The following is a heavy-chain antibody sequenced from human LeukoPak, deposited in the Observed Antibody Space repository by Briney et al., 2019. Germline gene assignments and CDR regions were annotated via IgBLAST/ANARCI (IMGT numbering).Heavy chain of an antibody. CDR3: AHGSAQYYEY. V-gene: IGHV3-15*07. CDR2: IRSQTAGGTT. J-gene: IGHJ1*01. Sequence: NPGGSLRLSCAVSGLTLSNVWMNWVRQAPGEGLEWVGRIRSQTAGGTTDFAAPVKGRFSISRDDSKNSLYLQMNSLTSEDTAVYYCAHGSAQYYEYWGQGTLVTVSS. CDR1: GLTLSNVW. D-gene: IGHD2-15*01.